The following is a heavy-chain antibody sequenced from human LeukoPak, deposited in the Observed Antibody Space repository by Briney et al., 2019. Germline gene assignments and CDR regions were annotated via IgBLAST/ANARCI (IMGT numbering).Heavy chain of an antibody. CDR3: ALSIVVVIPELGFDY. CDR2: IKQDGSEK. CDR1: GFTFSSYW. Sequence: PGGSLRLSCAASGFTFSSYWMSWVRQAPGKGLEWVANIKQDGSEKYYVDSVKGRFTISRDNAKNSLYLQMNSLRAEDTAMYYCALSIVVVIPELGFDYWGQGTLVTVSS. V-gene: IGHV3-7*01. J-gene: IGHJ4*02. D-gene: IGHD3-22*01.